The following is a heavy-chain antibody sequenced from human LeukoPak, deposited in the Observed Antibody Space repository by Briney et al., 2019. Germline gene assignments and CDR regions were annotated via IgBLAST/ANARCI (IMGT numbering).Heavy chain of an antibody. CDR2: VYYTGST. V-gene: IGHV4-59*01. Sequence: SETLSLTCTVSGGSISTYYWTWIRQPPGKGLEWIGYVYYTGSTNYNPSLKSRVTISVDTSKNQFSLKLSSVTAADTAVYYCARAGLLAGWSDAFDIWGQGTMVTVSS. CDR1: GGSISTYY. CDR3: ARAGLLAGWSDAFDI. D-gene: IGHD3-10*01. J-gene: IGHJ3*02.